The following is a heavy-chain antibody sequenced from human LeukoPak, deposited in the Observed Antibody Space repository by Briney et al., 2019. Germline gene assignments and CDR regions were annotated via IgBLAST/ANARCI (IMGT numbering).Heavy chain of an antibody. Sequence: GGSLRLSCAASGFTFSGSAMHWVRQASGKGLEWVGRIRSKANSYATAYAASVKGRFTISRDDSKNTAYLQMNSLKTEDTAVYYCTETGSYGEQSYYYYMDVWGKGTTVTVSS. CDR3: TETGSYGEQSYYYYMDV. V-gene: IGHV3-73*01. CDR2: IRSKANSYAT. J-gene: IGHJ6*03. CDR1: GFTFSGSA. D-gene: IGHD4-17*01.